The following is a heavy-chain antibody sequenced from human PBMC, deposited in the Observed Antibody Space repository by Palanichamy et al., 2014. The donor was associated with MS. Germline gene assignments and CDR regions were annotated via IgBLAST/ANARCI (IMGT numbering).Heavy chain of an antibody. CDR2: ISSSGSTI. J-gene: IGHJ4*02. V-gene: IGHV3-48*03. D-gene: IGHD5-18*01. CDR1: GFTFSRYE. Sequence: EVQLVESGGGLVQPGGSLRLSRAVSGFTFSRYEMNWVRQAPGKGLEWVSYISSSGSTIYYADSVKGRFTISRDNAKNSMYLQLNSLRAEDSAVYYCARTLYHGVDTAMDLDYWGQGTLVTVSS. CDR3: ARTLYHGVDTAMDLDY.